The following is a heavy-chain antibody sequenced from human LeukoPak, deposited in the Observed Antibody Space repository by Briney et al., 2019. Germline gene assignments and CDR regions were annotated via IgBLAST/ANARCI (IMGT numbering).Heavy chain of an antibody. Sequence: GGSLRLSCAASGFTISSYAMSWVRQAPGKGLEWVSTISASGGSTYFADSVKGRFAISRDYSKNTLYVQMTSLRAEDTAVYYCAKVPDGSPRGYWYFDLWGRGTLVTVSS. D-gene: IGHD3-10*01. CDR3: AKVPDGSPRGYWYFDL. CDR1: GFTISSYA. V-gene: IGHV3-23*01. CDR2: ISASGGST. J-gene: IGHJ2*01.